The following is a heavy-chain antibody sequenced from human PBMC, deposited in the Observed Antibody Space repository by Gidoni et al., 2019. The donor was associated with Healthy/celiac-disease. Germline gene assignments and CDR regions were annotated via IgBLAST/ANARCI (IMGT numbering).Heavy chain of an antibody. J-gene: IGHJ4*02. CDR1: GFTFSSYS. CDR2: ISSSSSTI. Sequence: EVQLVESGGGLVQPGGSLRLSCAASGFTFSSYSMNWVRQAPGKGLEWVSYISSSSSTIYYADSVKGRFTISRDKAKNSLYLQMNSLRAEDTAVYYCARDEHDYIWGSYPAADYWGQGTLVTVSS. D-gene: IGHD3-16*02. CDR3: ARDEHDYIWGSYPAADY. V-gene: IGHV3-48*01.